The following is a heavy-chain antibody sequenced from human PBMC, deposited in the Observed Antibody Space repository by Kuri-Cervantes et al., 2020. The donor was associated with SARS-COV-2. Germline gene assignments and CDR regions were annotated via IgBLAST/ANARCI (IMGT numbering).Heavy chain of an antibody. J-gene: IGHJ2*01. V-gene: IGHV3-30-3*02. Sequence: GESLKISCAASRFSFSSYTLHWVRQAPGKGLECVAVISYDGSNKYYADSVKGRFTISRDNSKNTLYLQMNSLRAEDTAVYYCAKRPAPLRLHLHPHIFYLWGRGTLVTVSS. CDR3: AKRPAPLRLHLHPHIFYL. D-gene: IGHD3-16*01. CDR1: RFSFSSYT. CDR2: ISYDGSNK.